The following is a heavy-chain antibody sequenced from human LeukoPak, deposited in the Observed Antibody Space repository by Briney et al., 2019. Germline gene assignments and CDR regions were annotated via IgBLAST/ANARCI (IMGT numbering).Heavy chain of an antibody. J-gene: IGHJ3*02. Sequence: PSETLSLTCTVSGGPISSYYWSWIRQPPGKGLEWIGYIYYSGSTNYNPSLKSRVTISVDTSKNQFSLKLSSVTAADTAMYYCARRARDYGDYGLDIWGQGTMVTVSS. CDR3: ARRARDYGDYGLDI. D-gene: IGHD4-17*01. CDR1: GGPISSYY. CDR2: IYYSGST. V-gene: IGHV4-59*01.